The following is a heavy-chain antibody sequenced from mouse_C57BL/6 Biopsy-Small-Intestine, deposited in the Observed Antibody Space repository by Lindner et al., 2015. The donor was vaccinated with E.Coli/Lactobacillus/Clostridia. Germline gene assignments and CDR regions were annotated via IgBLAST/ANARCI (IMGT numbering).Heavy chain of an antibody. Sequence: VQLQESGAELVRPGTSVKMSCKASGYTFTNYWISWAKQRPGHGLEWIGDIYPGGGYTNYNEKFKGKATLTAGKSSSTAYMQFSSLTSEDSAIYYCARSIYEYFDYWGQGTTLTVSS. D-gene: IGHD2-3*01. J-gene: IGHJ2*01. CDR3: ARSIYEYFDY. V-gene: IGHV1-63*01. CDR2: IYPGGGYT. CDR1: GYTFTNYW.